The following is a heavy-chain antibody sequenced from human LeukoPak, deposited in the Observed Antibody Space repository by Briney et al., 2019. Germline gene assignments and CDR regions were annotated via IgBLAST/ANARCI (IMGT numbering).Heavy chain of an antibody. V-gene: IGHV3-21*01. CDR3: ARGPSGQFFDY. CDR1: GFTFSGYN. CDR2: ISSSSSYI. Sequence: GGSLRLSCAASGFTFSGYNMNWVRRAPGKGVEWVSSISSSSSYIIYADSVKGRFTISRDNARNSLYLQMNSLRAEDTALYYCARGPSGQFFDYWGQGTLVTVSS. J-gene: IGHJ4*02. D-gene: IGHD6-25*01.